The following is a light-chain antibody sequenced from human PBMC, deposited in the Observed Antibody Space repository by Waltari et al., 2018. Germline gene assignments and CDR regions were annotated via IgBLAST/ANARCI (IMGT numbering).Light chain of an antibody. CDR3: SSYISSDTLEL. CDR2: DVS. CDR1: SSDVGGYNY. J-gene: IGLJ2*01. Sequence: QSALTQPASVSGSPGQSITISCTGTSSDVGGYNYVSWYQQHPGKAPKLLIFDVSNRPSGVSSRFSGAKYGNTASLTISGLQAQDEADYYCSSYISSDTLELFGGGTSLTVL. V-gene: IGLV2-14*03.